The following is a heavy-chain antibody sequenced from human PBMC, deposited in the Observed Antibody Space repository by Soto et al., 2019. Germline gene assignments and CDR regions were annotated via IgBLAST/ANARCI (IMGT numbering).Heavy chain of an antibody. CDR3: ARTQVRFFDWYSVMDV. D-gene: IGHD3-9*01. J-gene: IGHJ6*01. V-gene: IGHV1-46*02. Sequence: VPAKACCKAPRDTLDCYYMHWLYQAHRQGLEWMGIINSSGGSTSFAQKFQGRVTMTRDTSTSTVYMELSRLRSEDTAVFYCARTQVRFFDWYSVMDVLRHGTTDTAP. CDR2: INSSGGST. CDR1: RDTLDCYY.